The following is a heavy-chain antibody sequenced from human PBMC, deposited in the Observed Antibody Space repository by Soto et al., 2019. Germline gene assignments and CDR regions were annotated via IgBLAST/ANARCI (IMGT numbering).Heavy chain of an antibody. D-gene: IGHD3-3*01. CDR2: MSGSGDDA. J-gene: IGHJ4*02. CDR1: GFTFSNYG. V-gene: IGHV3-23*01. Sequence: GGSLRLSCTASGFTFSNYGMSWVRQAPGKGLEWVSVMSGSGDDAYYADSVKGRFTISRDNSKNTLYLQMNSLRAEDTAVYFCAKEVTIYAVDPADYWGQGTQVTVSS. CDR3: AKEVTIYAVDPADY.